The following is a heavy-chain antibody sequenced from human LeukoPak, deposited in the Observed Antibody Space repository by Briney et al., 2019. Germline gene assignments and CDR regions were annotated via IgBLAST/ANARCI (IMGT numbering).Heavy chain of an antibody. V-gene: IGHV4-31*03. CDR3: ARGVSYYYFDH. Sequence: SETLSLTCTVSGGSISSGGYYWSWIRQHPGKGLEWIGYIYYSGSTYYSPSLKSRVTISVDTSKNQFSLKLSSVTAADTAVYYCARGVSYYYFDHWGRGTLVTVSS. CDR2: IYYSGST. J-gene: IGHJ4*02. CDR1: GGSISSGGYY. D-gene: IGHD3-10*01.